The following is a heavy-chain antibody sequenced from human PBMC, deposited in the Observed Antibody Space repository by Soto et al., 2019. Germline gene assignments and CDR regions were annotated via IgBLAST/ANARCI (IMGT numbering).Heavy chain of an antibody. J-gene: IGHJ6*02. Sequence: ASVKVSCKASGYTFTSYAMHWMRQAPGQRLEWMGWINAGNGNTKYSQKFQGRVTITRDTSASTAYMELSSLRSEDTAVYYCATNLRTRRGAYYYYGMDVWGQGTTVTVSS. D-gene: IGHD1-26*01. CDR2: INAGNGNT. V-gene: IGHV1-3*01. CDR3: ATNLRTRRGAYYYYGMDV. CDR1: GYTFTSYA.